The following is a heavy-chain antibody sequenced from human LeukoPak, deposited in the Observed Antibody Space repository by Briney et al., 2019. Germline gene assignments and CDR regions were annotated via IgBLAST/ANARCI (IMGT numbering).Heavy chain of an antibody. CDR1: GYTFTSYG. Sequence: GASVKVSCKASGYTFTSYGISWVRQAPGQGLEWMGGIIPIFGTANYAQKFQGRVTITADKSTSTAYMELSSLRSEDTAVYYCARVTHTELSTWFDPWGQGTLVTVSS. CDR3: ARVTHTELSTWFDP. D-gene: IGHD5-18*01. V-gene: IGHV1-69*06. CDR2: IIPIFGTA. J-gene: IGHJ5*02.